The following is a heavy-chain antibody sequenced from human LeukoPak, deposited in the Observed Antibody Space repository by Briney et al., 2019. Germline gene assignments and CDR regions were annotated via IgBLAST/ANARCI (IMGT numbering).Heavy chain of an antibody. V-gene: IGHV3-7*01. CDR3: ARSMSSAWLAPDY. Sequence: AGGSLRLSCAASRFIFSNYWMSWVRQAPGKGLEWVANIKQDGSDKYYVDSVKGRFTISRDNAENSLYLQLNSLRAEDTAVYYCARSMSSAWLAPDYWGQGTLVTVSS. CDR2: IKQDGSDK. CDR1: RFIFSNYW. D-gene: IGHD6-19*01. J-gene: IGHJ4*02.